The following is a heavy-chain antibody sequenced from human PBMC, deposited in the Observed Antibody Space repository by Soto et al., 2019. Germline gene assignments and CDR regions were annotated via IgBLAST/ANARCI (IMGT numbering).Heavy chain of an antibody. CDR1: GMTVSGKKY. Sequence: GGSLRLSCAVVGMTVSGKKYVAWARQAPGKGLEWVSGVYDADGKYYADSVKGRFTTSRDSSKTIVYLEMSDLGPEDTAIYYCATWLQREHAYDVWGQGTTVTVSS. D-gene: IGHD1-1*01. J-gene: IGHJ3*01. CDR3: ATWLQREHAYDV. CDR2: VYDADGK. V-gene: IGHV3-53*01.